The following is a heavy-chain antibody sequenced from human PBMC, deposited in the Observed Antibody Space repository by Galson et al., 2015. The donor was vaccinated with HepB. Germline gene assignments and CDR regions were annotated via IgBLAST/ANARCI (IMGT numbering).Heavy chain of an antibody. CDR1: GFTFSSYA. CDR2: IYSGGYT. Sequence: SLRLSCAASGFTFSSYAMSWVRQAPGKGLEWVSDIYSGGYTYYADSVKGRFTISRDNSENTLYLQMNSLRVEDTAVYYCARENDWSYDYWGQGTLVTVSS. J-gene: IGHJ4*02. V-gene: IGHV3-66*01. CDR3: ARENDWSYDY. D-gene: IGHD2-21*01.